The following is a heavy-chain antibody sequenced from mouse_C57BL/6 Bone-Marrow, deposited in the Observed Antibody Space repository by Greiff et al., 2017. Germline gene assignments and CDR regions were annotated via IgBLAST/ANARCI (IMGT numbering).Heavy chain of an antibody. J-gene: IGHJ2*01. Sequence: EVQLVESEGGLVQPGSSMKLSCTASGFTFSDYYMAWVRQVPEKGLEWVANINYDGSSTYYLDSLKSRFIISRDNAKNILYLQMSSLKFEDTATYYCARDTDWYYFDYWGQGTTLTVSS. D-gene: IGHD1-1*01. CDR3: ARDTDWYYFDY. V-gene: IGHV5-16*01. CDR1: GFTFSDYY. CDR2: INYDGSST.